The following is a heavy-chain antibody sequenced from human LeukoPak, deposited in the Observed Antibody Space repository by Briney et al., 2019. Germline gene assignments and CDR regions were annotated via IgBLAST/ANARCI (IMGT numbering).Heavy chain of an antibody. CDR3: ARRLEYSGSKGVFDY. V-gene: IGHV3-66*01. CDR2: IYSGGYT. Sequence: GGSLRLSCAASGFSVTTNYMTWVRQAPGKGLEWVSIIYSGGYTDYADSVKGRFTISRDNSKNTLDLQMNSLRAEDTAVYYCARRLEYSGSKGVFDYWGQGTLVTVSS. D-gene: IGHD1-26*01. CDR1: GFSVTTNY. J-gene: IGHJ4*02.